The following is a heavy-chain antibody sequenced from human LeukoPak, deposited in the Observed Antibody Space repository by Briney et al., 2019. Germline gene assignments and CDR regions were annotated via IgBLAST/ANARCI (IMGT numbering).Heavy chain of an antibody. J-gene: IGHJ5*02. D-gene: IGHD1-7*01. V-gene: IGHV4-38-2*02. Sequence: PSETLSLTCAVSGYSISSGYYWAWIPQPPGKGLEWLGRIYTSGSTNYNPSLKSRVTISVDTSKNQFSLKLSSVTAADTAVYYCARDQNWNYVGWFDPWGQGTLVTVSS. CDR1: GYSISSGYY. CDR3: ARDQNWNYVGWFDP. CDR2: IYTSGST.